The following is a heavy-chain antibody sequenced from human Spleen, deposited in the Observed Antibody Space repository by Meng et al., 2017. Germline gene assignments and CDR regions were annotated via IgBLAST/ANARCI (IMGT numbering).Heavy chain of an antibody. CDR1: GYTFTDYF. V-gene: IGHV1-46*01. Sequence: QVQLVQSGAEVKKTGATVKVSCRASGYTFTDYFLHWVRPAPGQGLEWLGTINPNNGGTNYAQRFQDRVTLTRDTSTSTVYMELSSLGSEDTALYYCAREKSPGHFDYLGQGILVTVSS. CDR2: INPNNGGT. J-gene: IGHJ4*02. CDR3: AREKSPGHFDY.